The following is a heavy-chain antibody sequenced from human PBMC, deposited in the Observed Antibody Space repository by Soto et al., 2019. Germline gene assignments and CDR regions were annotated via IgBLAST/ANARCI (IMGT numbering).Heavy chain of an antibody. CDR3: AKTVTTYYYYGMDV. CDR2: ISYDGSNK. Sequence: SGGSLRLSCAASGCTFSSYAMHWVRQAPGKGLEWVAVISYDGSNKYYADSVKGRFTISRDNSKNTLYLQMNSLRAEDTAVYYYAKTVTTYYYYGMDVWGQGTTVTVSS. V-gene: IGHV3-30-3*02. D-gene: IGHD4-17*01. J-gene: IGHJ6*02. CDR1: GCTFSSYA.